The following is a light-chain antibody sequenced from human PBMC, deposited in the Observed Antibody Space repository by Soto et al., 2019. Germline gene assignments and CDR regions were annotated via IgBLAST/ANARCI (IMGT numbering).Light chain of an antibody. Sequence: QSALTQPASVSGSPGQSITISCTGTSSDVGNYNLVSWYQQHPGKAPKLMLFEVSNRPSGVSNRFSGSKSGNTASLTISGLQAEDEADYYCISYTTSSTSYVFGTGTKLTVL. CDR1: SSDVGNYNL. J-gene: IGLJ1*01. V-gene: IGLV2-14*02. CDR2: EVS. CDR3: ISYTTSSTSYV.